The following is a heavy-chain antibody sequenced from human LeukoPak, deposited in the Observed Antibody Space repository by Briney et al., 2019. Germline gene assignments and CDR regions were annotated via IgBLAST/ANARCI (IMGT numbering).Heavy chain of an antibody. J-gene: IGHJ4*02. CDR1: GGSISSSSYY. CDR2: IYHSGST. V-gene: IGHV4-39*07. D-gene: IGHD1-26*01. Sequence: SETLSLTCTVSGGSISSSSYYWGWIRQPPGKGLEWIGSIYHSGSTYYNPSLKSRVTISVDTSKNQFSLKLSSVTAADTAVYYCAREDGIVGAAAWFDYWGQGTLVTVSS. CDR3: AREDGIVGAAAWFDY.